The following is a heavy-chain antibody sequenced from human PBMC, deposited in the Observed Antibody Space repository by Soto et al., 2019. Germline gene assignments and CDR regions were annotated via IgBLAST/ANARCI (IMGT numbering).Heavy chain of an antibody. J-gene: IGHJ5*02. CDR2: VYFSGNT. Sequence: SFTCTVSGGSLSSYYWTWIRQSPWKGLEWIGYVYFSGNTNYNPSLKSRVTISIDTSKNQFSLRLASVTAADTAFYFCGSVRPSGYVLSWGQGTRVTVSS. D-gene: IGHD6-25*01. V-gene: IGHV4-59*01. CDR3: GSVRPSGYVLS. CDR1: GGSLSSYY.